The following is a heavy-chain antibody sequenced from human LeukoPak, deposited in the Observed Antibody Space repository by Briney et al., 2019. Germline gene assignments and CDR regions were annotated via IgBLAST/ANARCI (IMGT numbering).Heavy chain of an antibody. D-gene: IGHD3-22*01. Sequence: SETLSLTCTVSGGSISSYYWSWIRQPPGKGLEWIGYIYYSGSTNYNPSLKSRVTISVDTSKNQFSLKLRSVTAADTAVYYCARHYYDSPGYFQHWGQGTLVTVSS. CDR2: IYYSGST. CDR3: ARHYYDSPGYFQH. J-gene: IGHJ1*01. V-gene: IGHV4-59*08. CDR1: GGSISSYY.